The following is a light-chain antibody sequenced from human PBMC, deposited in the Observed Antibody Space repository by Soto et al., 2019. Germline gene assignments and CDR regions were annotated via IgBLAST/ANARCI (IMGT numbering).Light chain of an antibody. CDR2: DDS. J-gene: IGLJ1*01. CDR3: QVWDDSSDNYV. Sequence: SYELAQPPSVSVAPGQTARITCGGSNIGRKSVHWYQQRPGQAPVLVVYDDSDRPSGIPDRFSGSNSGNTATLTINRVEAGDEAAYYCQVWDDSSDNYVFGTGTKVTVL. CDR1: NIGRKS. V-gene: IGLV3-21*02.